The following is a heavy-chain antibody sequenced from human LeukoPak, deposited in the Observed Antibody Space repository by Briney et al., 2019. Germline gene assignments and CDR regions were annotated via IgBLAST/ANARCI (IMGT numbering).Heavy chain of an antibody. V-gene: IGHV3-23*01. Sequence: GGSLRLSCAASGFTFSSYAMSWVRQAPGKGLEWVSAISGSDSSTHYADSVKGRFTISRDNSKSTLFLQMNSLRAEDTAVYYCAKCRSMAVAGINYWGQGTLVTVSS. J-gene: IGHJ4*02. CDR3: AKCRSMAVAGINY. CDR1: GFTFSSYA. CDR2: ISGSDSST. D-gene: IGHD6-19*01.